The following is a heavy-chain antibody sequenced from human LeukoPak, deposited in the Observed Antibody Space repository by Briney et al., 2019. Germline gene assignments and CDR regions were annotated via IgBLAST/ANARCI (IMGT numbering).Heavy chain of an antibody. Sequence: ASVKVSCKASGYTFTSYGISWVRQAPGQGLEWMGWISAYNGNTNYAQKLQGRVTITADKSTSTAYMELSSLRSEDTAVYYCARDPRDSSGYNPFDPWGQGTLVTVSS. V-gene: IGHV1-18*01. J-gene: IGHJ5*02. CDR1: GYTFTSYG. CDR2: ISAYNGNT. D-gene: IGHD3-22*01. CDR3: ARDPRDSSGYNPFDP.